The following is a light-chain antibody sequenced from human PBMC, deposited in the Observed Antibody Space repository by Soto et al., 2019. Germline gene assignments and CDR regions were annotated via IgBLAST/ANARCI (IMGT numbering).Light chain of an antibody. CDR3: QHFKTSPIT. V-gene: IGKV1-5*01. Sequence: DIQMTHSPSTLSASVGGRVTISCRASESISAWLAWLQQTPARAPKPLIYDASSLAGGVPSRFGGSGSGTAFTPTISSLPHEDFDTYSCQHFKTSPITFGQGTRLEIK. CDR1: ESISAW. CDR2: DAS. J-gene: IGKJ5*01.